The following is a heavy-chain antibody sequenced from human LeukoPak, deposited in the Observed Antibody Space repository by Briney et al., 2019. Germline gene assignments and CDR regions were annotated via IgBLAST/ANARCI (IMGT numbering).Heavy chain of an antibody. V-gene: IGHV4-34*01. CDR3: AILGYCSSASCYAVPN. Sequence: SETLSLTCAVYGGSFSGYYWSWIRQPPGKGLEWIGEIHPSGSTNYNPSLKSRVTISVDTSKSQFSLKLSSVTAADTAVYYCAILGYCSSASCYAVPNWGQGSLVTVSS. CDR1: GGSFSGYY. D-gene: IGHD2-2*01. CDR2: IHPSGST. J-gene: IGHJ4*02.